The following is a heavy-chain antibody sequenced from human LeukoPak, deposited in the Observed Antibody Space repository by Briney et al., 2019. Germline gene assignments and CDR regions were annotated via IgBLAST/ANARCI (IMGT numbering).Heavy chain of an antibody. V-gene: IGHV4-39*07. Sequence: SETLSLTCTVSGGSISSSSYYWGWIRQPPGKGLEWIGSIYYSGSTYYNPSLKSRVTISVDTSKNQFSLKLSSVTAADTAVYYCARSVGTIQSLAAFDIWGQGTMVTVSS. J-gene: IGHJ3*02. CDR1: GGSISSSSYY. D-gene: IGHD1-26*01. CDR2: IYYSGST. CDR3: ARSVGTIQSLAAFDI.